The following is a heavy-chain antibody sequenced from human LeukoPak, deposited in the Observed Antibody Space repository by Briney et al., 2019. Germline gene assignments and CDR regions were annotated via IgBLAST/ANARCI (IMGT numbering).Heavy chain of an antibody. CDR1: GSTFSSYA. D-gene: IGHD3-10*01. V-gene: IGHV3-23*01. Sequence: PGGSLRPSCAPSGSTFSSYAMGCVRHPPRKGLGWVSSISGSGGSTYYADSVKGRFTIARDNSKNTLYLQMNSLRAEDTAVYYCAALLLWFGELPTPFDYWGQGTLVTVSS. CDR2: ISGSGGST. J-gene: IGHJ4*02. CDR3: AALLLWFGELPTPFDY.